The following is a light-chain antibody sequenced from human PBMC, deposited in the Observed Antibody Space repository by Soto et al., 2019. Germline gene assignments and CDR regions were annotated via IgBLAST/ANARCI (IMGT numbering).Light chain of an antibody. CDR1: QSVDNNY. Sequence: EIVLTQSPGTLSLSPGESATLSCRASQSVDNNYVAWYQQKPGQAPTLLIHGASYRAAGIPDRFRGSGSGTGFTLTIIRLEPEDFAGFPSQQYGYQPYTFGQRTKLDI. V-gene: IGKV3-20*01. J-gene: IGKJ2*01. CDR3: QQYGYQPYT. CDR2: GAS.